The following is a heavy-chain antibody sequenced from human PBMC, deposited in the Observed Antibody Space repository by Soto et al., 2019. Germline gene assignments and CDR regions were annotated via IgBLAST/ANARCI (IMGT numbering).Heavy chain of an antibody. Sequence: QVVLLQSGAEVKEPGSSVRVSCEVSGSTFNNFAFSWVRQAPGHGPEWMGGIVVISNTADYSQRFQDRVTITADTSTNTLYMESGSLTFEDTAVYYCARAIKRWEVHYYFDYWGQGTLVTVSS. CDR1: GSTFNNFA. V-gene: IGHV1-69*06. CDR3: ARAIKRWEVHYYFDY. D-gene: IGHD1-26*01. J-gene: IGHJ4*02. CDR2: IVVISNTA.